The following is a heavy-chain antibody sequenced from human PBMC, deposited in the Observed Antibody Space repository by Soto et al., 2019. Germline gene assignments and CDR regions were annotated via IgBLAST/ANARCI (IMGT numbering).Heavy chain of an antibody. V-gene: IGHV4-30-2*01. CDR1: GGSISSGGYS. D-gene: IGHD4-17*01. CDR2: IYHSGST. Sequence: PSETLSLTCAVSGGSISSGGYSCNWIRQPPGKGLEWIGYIYHSGSTYYNPSLKSRVTISVDRSKNQFSLKLSAVTAADTAVYYCARGMTTVTTFDYWGQGTLVTVS. J-gene: IGHJ4*02. CDR3: ARGMTTVTTFDY.